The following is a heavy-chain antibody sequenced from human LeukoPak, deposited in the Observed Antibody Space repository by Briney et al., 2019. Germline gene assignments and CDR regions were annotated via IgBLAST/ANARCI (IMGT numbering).Heavy chain of an antibody. CDR2: ISATGGSP. D-gene: IGHD3-3*01. CDR3: AKGKVSAFLNWFDP. CDR1: GFTFSTYA. V-gene: IGHV3-23*01. J-gene: IGHJ5*02. Sequence: PGGSLRLSCGASGFTFSTYAMTWVRQAPGKGLEWVSAISATGGSPYYADPVKGRFTISRDNSKNTLYLQMNSLRAEDTAVYYCAKGKVSAFLNWFDPWGQGTLVTVSS.